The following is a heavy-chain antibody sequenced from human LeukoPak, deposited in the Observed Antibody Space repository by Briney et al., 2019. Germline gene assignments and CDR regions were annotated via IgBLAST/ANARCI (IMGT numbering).Heavy chain of an antibody. CDR1: GYSFPSYW. CDR2: INPGDSDT. J-gene: IGHJ4*02. V-gene: IGHV5-51*01. CDR3: ARGHFGYNYAY. Sequence: GESLKISCKGYGYSFPSYWIGWVRQMPGKGLEWMGVINPGDSDTRYSPSFQGQVTISVDKSISTAYLQWSSLKASDTAMYYCARGHFGYNYAYWGQGTLVTVSS. D-gene: IGHD5-24*01.